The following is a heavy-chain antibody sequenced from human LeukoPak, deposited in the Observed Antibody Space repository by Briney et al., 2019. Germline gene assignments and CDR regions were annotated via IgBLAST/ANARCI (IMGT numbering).Heavy chain of an antibody. J-gene: IGHJ5*02. V-gene: IGHV4-39*01. D-gene: IGHD3-3*01. CDR1: GGSISSSSYY. CDR2: IYYSGST. CDR3: ARGGLLEWFINWFDP. Sequence: SETLSLTCTVSGGSISSSSYYWGWIHQPPGKGLEWIGSIYYSGSTYYNPSLKSRVTISVDTSKNQFSLKLSSVTAADTAVYYCARGGLLEWFINWFDPWGQGTLVTVSS.